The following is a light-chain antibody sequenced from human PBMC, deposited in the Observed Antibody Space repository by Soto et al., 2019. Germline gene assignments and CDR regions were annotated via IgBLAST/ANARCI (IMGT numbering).Light chain of an antibody. CDR1: QSISYN. CDR3: QQYNNWPRAT. V-gene: IGKV3-15*01. J-gene: IGKJ4*01. Sequence: ENGITQSPATLSVPPGERATLSCRASQSISYNLAWYQQKPGQAPRVLIYSASTRATGIPARFSGSGSGTEFNLTISSLQSEDFGVYYCQQYNNWPRATFGGGSKVDIK. CDR2: SAS.